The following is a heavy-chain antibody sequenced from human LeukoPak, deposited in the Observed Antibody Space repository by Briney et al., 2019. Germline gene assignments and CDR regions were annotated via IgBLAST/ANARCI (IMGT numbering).Heavy chain of an antibody. CDR3: AKLYYVWGSYRYTELDY. D-gene: IGHD3-16*02. CDR2: ISSSGSTI. CDR1: GFTFSDYY. J-gene: IGHJ4*02. Sequence: GGSLRLSCAASGFTFSDYYMSWLRQAPGRGLEWVSYISSSGSTIYYADSVKGRFTISRDNSKNTLYLQMNSLRAEDTAVYYCAKLYYVWGSYRYTELDYWGQGTLVTVSS. V-gene: IGHV3-11*01.